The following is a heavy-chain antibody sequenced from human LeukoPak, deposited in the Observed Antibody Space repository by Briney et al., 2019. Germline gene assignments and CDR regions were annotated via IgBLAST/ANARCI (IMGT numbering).Heavy chain of an antibody. J-gene: IGHJ3*02. CDR3: AKGRYCSAGSCYGWHAFDI. D-gene: IGHD2-15*01. Sequence: PGGSLRLSCAASGFTFSAYAMGWVRQAPGKGLEWVSAISGSGGDTYYAEFVKGRFTISRDNSKNTLYLQMNSLRDEDTAVHYCAKGRYCSAGSCYGWHAFDIWGQGTMVTVSS. V-gene: IGHV3-23*01. CDR1: GFTFSAYA. CDR2: ISGSGGDT.